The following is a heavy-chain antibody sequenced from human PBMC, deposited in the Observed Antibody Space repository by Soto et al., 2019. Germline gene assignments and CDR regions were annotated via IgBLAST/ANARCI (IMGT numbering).Heavy chain of an antibody. D-gene: IGHD6-19*01. Sequence: SETLSLTCTVSGGSISSYYWSWIRQPPGKGLEWIGYIYYSGSTNYNPSLKSRVTISVDTSKNQFSLKLSSVTAADTAVYYCARLEYSSGWYRFGYWGQGTLVPVS. CDR2: IYYSGST. CDR1: GGSISSYY. J-gene: IGHJ4*02. V-gene: IGHV4-59*01. CDR3: ARLEYSSGWYRFGY.